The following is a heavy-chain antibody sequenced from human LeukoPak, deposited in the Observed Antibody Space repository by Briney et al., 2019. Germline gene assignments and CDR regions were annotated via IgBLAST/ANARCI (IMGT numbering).Heavy chain of an antibody. D-gene: IGHD2-15*01. Sequence: PGGSLRLSCAASGFTFSDHYMDWVRQAPGKGLECVCRIRNKANSYTTEYAASVKGRFTISRDDSKNSLYLQMNSLKTEDTAVYYCARVASLTYDYWGQGTLVTVSS. J-gene: IGHJ4*02. CDR2: IRNKANSYTT. CDR3: ARVASLTYDY. V-gene: IGHV3-72*01. CDR1: GFTFSDHY.